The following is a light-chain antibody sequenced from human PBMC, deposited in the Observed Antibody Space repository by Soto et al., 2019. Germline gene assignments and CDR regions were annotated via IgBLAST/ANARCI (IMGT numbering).Light chain of an antibody. J-gene: IGLJ1*01. Sequence: QSVLTQPASVSGSPGQSIAISCTGTSSDLGAYDFVSWYQQHPDKAPTLMIYEVSNRPSWVSDRFAGSKSVNTATLTISGLQAEDEADYDCTSYTTSSTRVFGTGTKLPDL. CDR1: SSDLGAYDF. V-gene: IGLV2-14*03. CDR2: EVS. CDR3: TSYTTSSTRV.